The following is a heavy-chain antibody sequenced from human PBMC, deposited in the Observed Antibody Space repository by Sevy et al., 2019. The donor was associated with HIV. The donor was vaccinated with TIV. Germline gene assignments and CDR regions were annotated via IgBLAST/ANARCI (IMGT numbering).Heavy chain of an antibody. CDR2: IFSSGTT. V-gene: IGHV4-30-4*08. CDR3: ARNGIPFVGVSFFDY. J-gene: IGHJ4*02. CDR1: GGSIGSGDYS. D-gene: IGHD1-1*01. Sequence: SETQSLTCAVSGGSIGSGDYSWNWIRQPPGKGLEWIGYIFSSGTTHYNPSLTSRVAISVDTSKNRVSLRLNSVTAADTAVYYCARNGIPFVGVSFFDYWGQGTLVTVSS.